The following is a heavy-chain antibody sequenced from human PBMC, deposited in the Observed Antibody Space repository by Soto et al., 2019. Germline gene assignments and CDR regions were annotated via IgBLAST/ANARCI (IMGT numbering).Heavy chain of an antibody. CDR2: ISSSSSYI. V-gene: IGHV3-21*01. D-gene: IGHD3-9*01. CDR1: GFTFSSYS. J-gene: IGHJ4*02. CDR3: ARDDTSTRYFDC. Sequence: GGSLILSCAASGFTFSSYSMNWVRQAPGKGLEWVSSISSSSSYIYYADSVKGRFTISRDNAKNSLYLQMNSLRAEDTAVYYCARDDTSTRYFDCWGQGTLVTVSS.